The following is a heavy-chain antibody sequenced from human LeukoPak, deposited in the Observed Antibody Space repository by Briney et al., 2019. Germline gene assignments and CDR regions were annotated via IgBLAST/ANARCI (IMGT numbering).Heavy chain of an antibody. V-gene: IGHV3-66*01. CDR1: GFTFSSYA. CDR2: IYSGGST. CDR3: AREGYGGNSLLVG. D-gene: IGHD4-23*01. Sequence: GGSLRLSCAASGFTFSSYAMSWVRQAPGKGLEWVSVIYSGGSTYYADSVKGRFTISRDNAKNSLYLQMNSLRAEDTAVYYCAREGYGGNSLLVGWGQGTLVTVSS. J-gene: IGHJ4*02.